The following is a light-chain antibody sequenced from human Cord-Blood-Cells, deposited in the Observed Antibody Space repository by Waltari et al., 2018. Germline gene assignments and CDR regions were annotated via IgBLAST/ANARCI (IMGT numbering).Light chain of an antibody. J-gene: IGKJ1*01. CDR1: QSVGSSY. Sequence: EIVLTQSPGTLSLSPGERATLSSRASQSVGSSYLAWYQQKPGQAPRLLIYGASSRTTGIPDMLSGSGSGTDFTLTISRLEPEDFAVYYCQQYGSSPWTFGQGTKVEIK. CDR2: GAS. V-gene: IGKV3-20*01. CDR3: QQYGSSPWT.